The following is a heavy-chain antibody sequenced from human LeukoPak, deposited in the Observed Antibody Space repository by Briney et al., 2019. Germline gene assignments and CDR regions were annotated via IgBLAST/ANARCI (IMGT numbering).Heavy chain of an antibody. CDR2: INHSGST. D-gene: IGHD4-23*01. V-gene: IGHV4-34*01. CDR1: GGSFSGYY. J-gene: IGHJ4*02. CDR3: ARGSVVTPISDY. Sequence: PSETLSLTCAVYGGSFSGYYWSWIRQPPGKGLERIGEINHSGSTNYNPSLKSRVTISVDTSKNQFSLKLSSVTAADTAVYYCARGSVVTPISDYWGQGTLVTVSS.